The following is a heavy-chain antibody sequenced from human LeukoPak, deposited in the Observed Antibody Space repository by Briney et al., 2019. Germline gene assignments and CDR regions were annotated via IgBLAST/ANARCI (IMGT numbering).Heavy chain of an antibody. CDR3: ARSSWHNWFDP. D-gene: IGHD6-13*01. Sequence: SETLSLTCTVSGGSISSSSYYWGWIRQPPGKGLEWIGSIYYSGSTYYNPSLKSRVTISVDTSKNQFSLKPSSVTAADTAVYYCARSSWHNWFDPWGQGTLVTVSS. J-gene: IGHJ5*02. CDR1: GGSISSSSYY. V-gene: IGHV4-39*07. CDR2: IYYSGST.